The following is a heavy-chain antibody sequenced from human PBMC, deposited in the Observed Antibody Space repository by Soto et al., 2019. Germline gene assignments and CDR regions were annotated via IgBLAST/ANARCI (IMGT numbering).Heavy chain of an antibody. D-gene: IGHD4-4*01. V-gene: IGHV3-33*01. CDR3: ARDDYSNYGVLYYYYGMDV. CDR1: GFTFSSYG. CDR2: IWYDGSTK. J-gene: IGHJ6*02. Sequence: GGSLRLSCAASGFTFSSYGMHWVRQAPGKGLEWVAVIWYDGSTKYYADYVKGRFTISRDNSKNTQDLQMNSLRAEDTAVYYCARDDYSNYGVLYYYYGMDVWGQGTTVTVSS.